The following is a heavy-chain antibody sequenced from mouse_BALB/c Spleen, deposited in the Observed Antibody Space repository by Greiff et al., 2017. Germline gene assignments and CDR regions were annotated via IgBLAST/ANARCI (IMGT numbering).Heavy chain of an antibody. D-gene: IGHD2-1*01. CDR3: ASGVTAWFAY. V-gene: IGHV5-6-5*01. CDR1: GFTFSSYA. CDR2: ISSGDST. J-gene: IGHJ3*01. Sequence: EVKLMESGGGLVKPGGSLKLSCAASGFTFSSYAMSWVRQTPEKRLEWVASISSGDSTYYPDSVKVRVTISRDNARNILYLQMSSLRSEDTAMYYCASGVTAWFAYWGQGTLVTVSA.